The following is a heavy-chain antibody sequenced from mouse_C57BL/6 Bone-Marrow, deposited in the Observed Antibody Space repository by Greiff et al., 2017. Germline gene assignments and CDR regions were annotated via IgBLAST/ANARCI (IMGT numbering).Heavy chain of an antibody. D-gene: IGHD1-1*01. Sequence: DVKLQESGAELVKPGASVKLSCTASGFNIKDYYIHWVKQRTEQGLEWIGRIDPEDGETKYAPKFQDKATITADTSSNTAYLQLSSLTSEDTAVYYCTRSLIYYGTNYWGQGTTLTGSS. CDR1: GFNIKDYY. CDR3: TRSLIYYGTNY. V-gene: IGHV14-2*01. CDR2: IDPEDGET. J-gene: IGHJ2*01.